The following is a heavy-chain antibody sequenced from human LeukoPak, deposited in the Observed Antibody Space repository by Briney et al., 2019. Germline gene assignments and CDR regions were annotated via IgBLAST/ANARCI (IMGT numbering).Heavy chain of an antibody. Sequence: GGSLRLSCAASGFTFSISAMSWVRQALGEGLEWVSAISGSVGSTYYADSVKGRFTISRDNSKNTLYLQMNSLRAENTAVYYCAKDLRATVTYNWFDPWGQGTLVTVSS. CDR3: AKDLRATVTYNWFDP. V-gene: IGHV3-23*01. CDR2: ISGSVGST. CDR1: GFTFSISA. J-gene: IGHJ5*02. D-gene: IGHD4-17*01.